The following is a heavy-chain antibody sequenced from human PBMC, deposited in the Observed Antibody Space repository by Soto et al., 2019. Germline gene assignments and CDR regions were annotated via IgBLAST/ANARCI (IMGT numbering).Heavy chain of an antibody. CDR1: GFTFSSYI. CDR3: ARDREHTMIVVVITLAPDY. D-gene: IGHD3-22*01. V-gene: IGHV3-48*01. J-gene: IGHJ4*02. Sequence: GGSLRLSCAASGFTFSSYIMNWVRQAPGKGLEWVSYIGIGSSTKYYADSVKGRFTISRDNAKNSLYLQMNSLRAEDTAVYYCARDREHTMIVVVITLAPDYWGQGTLVTVSS. CDR2: IGIGSSTK.